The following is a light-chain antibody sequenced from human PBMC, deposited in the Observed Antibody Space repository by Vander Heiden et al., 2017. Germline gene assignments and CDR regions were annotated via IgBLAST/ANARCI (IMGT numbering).Light chain of an antibody. V-gene: IGLV3-9*01. CDR1: NIGSKS. J-gene: IGLJ2*01. CDR3: QVWDISTVI. CDR2: RDS. Sequence: SYELTQPLSVSVALGQTATITCGGNNIGSKSVHWYQQRPGQAPVLVIYRDSKRPSGISERFSGSNSGNTATLTISRAQAGDEAYYYCQVWDISTVIFGGRTKLTVL.